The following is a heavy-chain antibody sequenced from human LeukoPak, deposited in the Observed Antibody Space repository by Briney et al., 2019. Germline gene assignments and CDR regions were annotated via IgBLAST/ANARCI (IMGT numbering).Heavy chain of an antibody. J-gene: IGHJ5*02. CDR2: IYYSGST. Sequence: SETLSLTCTVSGGSLSSYYWGWIRQPPGKGLEWIGYIYYSGSTNYNPSLKSRVTISVDTSKNQFSLKLSSVTAADTAVYYCARQMSSGWYMGGNWFDPWGQGTLVTVSS. V-gene: IGHV4-59*08. CDR1: GGSLSSYY. CDR3: ARQMSSGWYMGGNWFDP. D-gene: IGHD6-19*01.